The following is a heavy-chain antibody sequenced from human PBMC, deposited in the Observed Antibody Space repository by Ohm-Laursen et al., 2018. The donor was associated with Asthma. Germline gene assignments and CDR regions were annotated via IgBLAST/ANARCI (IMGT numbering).Heavy chain of an antibody. D-gene: IGHD1-1*01. J-gene: IGHJ4*02. Sequence: SLRLSCSASGFTFSDYYMSWIRQAPGKGLEWVSYISSSSSYTNYADSVKGRFTISRDNAKNSLYLQMNSLRAEDTAVYYCARGIPYTRAYFDYWGQGTLVTVSS. CDR1: GFTFSDYY. CDR2: ISSSSSYT. CDR3: ARGIPYTRAYFDY. V-gene: IGHV3-11*06.